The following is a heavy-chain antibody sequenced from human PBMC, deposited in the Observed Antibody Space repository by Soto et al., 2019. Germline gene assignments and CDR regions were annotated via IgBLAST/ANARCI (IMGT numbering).Heavy chain of an antibody. D-gene: IGHD2-15*01. J-gene: IGHJ3*02. CDR1: GGTFSSYA. V-gene: IGHV1-69*13. CDR3: ARDCSGGSCYEDYAFDI. CDR2: IIPIFGTA. Sequence: ASVKVSCKASGGTFSSYAISWVRQAPGQGLEWKGGIIPIFGTANYAQKFQGRVTITADESTSTAYMELSSLRSEDTAVYYCARDCSGGSCYEDYAFDIWGQGTMVTVSS.